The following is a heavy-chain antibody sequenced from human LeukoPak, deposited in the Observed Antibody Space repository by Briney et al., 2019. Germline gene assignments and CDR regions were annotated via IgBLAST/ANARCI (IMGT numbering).Heavy chain of an antibody. CDR3: ASGAASSFFDY. J-gene: IGHJ4*02. CDR1: GGSISSSSYY. D-gene: IGHD1-26*01. V-gene: IGHV4-61*01. Sequence: SETLSLTCTVSGGSISSSSYYWSWIRQPPGKGLEWIGYIYYSGSTNYNPSLKSRVTISVDTSKNQFSLKLSSVTAADTAVYYCASGAASSFFDYWGQGTPVTVSS. CDR2: IYYSGST.